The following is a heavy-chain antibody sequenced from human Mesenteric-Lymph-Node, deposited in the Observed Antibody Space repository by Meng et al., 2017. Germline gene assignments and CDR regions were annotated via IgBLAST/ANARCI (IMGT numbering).Heavy chain of an antibody. Sequence: GESLKISCAASGFTFSSYAMHWVRQAPGKGLEWVAVISYDGSNKYYADSVKGRFTIPRDNSKNTLYLQMNSLRAEDTAVYYCARDDYYDSSGYYTFDYWGQGTLVTVSS. CDR1: GFTFSSYA. CDR2: ISYDGSNK. D-gene: IGHD3-22*01. V-gene: IGHV3-30*01. CDR3: ARDDYYDSSGYYTFDY. J-gene: IGHJ4*02.